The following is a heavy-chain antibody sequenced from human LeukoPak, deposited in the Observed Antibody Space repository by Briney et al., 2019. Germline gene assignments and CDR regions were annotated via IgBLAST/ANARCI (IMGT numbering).Heavy chain of an antibody. J-gene: IGHJ4*02. Sequence: ASVKVSCKASGYTFTGYYMHWVRQAPGQGLEWMGWINPNSGGTNYAQKFQGRVTMTRDTSISTAYMELSRLRSDDTAVYYCAGSRAVTMVRGVIFFWGQGTLVTGSS. D-gene: IGHD3-10*01. V-gene: IGHV1-2*02. CDR2: INPNSGGT. CDR1: GYTFTGYY. CDR3: AGSRAVTMVRGVIFF.